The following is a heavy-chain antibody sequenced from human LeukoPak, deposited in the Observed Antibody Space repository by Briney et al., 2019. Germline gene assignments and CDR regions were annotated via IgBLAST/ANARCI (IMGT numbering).Heavy chain of an antibody. D-gene: IGHD3-3*01. CDR2: IYNDGST. CDR3: ARDFGILSGYADY. V-gene: IGHV3-53*05. J-gene: IGHJ4*02. Sequence: GGSLRLSCAASGLSVSTDHMTWVRQAPGKGLEWVSVIYNDGSTYYADTVRGRFTISRDNSKNTLYLQMKNLRPEDTAVYYCARDFGILSGYADYWGQGTLVTVSS. CDR1: GLSVSTDH.